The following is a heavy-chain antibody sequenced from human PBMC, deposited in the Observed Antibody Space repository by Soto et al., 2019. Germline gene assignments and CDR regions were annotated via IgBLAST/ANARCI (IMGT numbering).Heavy chain of an antibody. V-gene: IGHV1-69*08. J-gene: IGHJ4*02. CDR3: AKDVIRGLYYFDS. D-gene: IGHD3-10*01. Sequence: QVQLVQSGAEVKKPGSSVKVSCKASGDTFSFNTISWVRQAPGQGLEWMGRIIPTLGVANYAQRFQGRATITADKSTSTAYIELSSLGSEDTAVYYCAKDVIRGLYYFDSWGQGTLVTVSS. CDR2: IIPTLGVA. CDR1: GDTFSFNT.